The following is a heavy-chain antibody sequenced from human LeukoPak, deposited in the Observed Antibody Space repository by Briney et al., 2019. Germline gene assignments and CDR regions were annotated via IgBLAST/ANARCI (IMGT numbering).Heavy chain of an antibody. CDR3: AARITLVRGVMRDF. CDR1: GGSVSSSYYY. D-gene: IGHD3-10*01. J-gene: IGHJ4*02. CDR2: IYYSGNT. V-gene: IGHV4-39*02. Sequence: PSETLSLTCSVSGGSVSSSYYYWGWIRQPPGKGLEWIGSIYYSGNTYYNPSLKSRVTMFVDTSKNHFSLKLSSVTAADTAVYYCAARITLVRGVMRDFWGQGILVTVSS.